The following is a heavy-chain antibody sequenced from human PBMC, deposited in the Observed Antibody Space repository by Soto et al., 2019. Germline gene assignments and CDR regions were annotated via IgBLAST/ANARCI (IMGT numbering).Heavy chain of an antibody. J-gene: IGHJ5*02. V-gene: IGHV4-34*01. CDR3: ARDGFCTSTTCRVGNWFDP. CDR2: INHRGST. D-gene: IGHD2-2*01. Sequence: QVQLQQWGAGLLKPSETLSLTCVVYGGSFSGYYWSWIRQSPGKGLEWIGGINHRGSTNYNPSLESRVTISVDTSKNQFYLTLPSVTAADTAMYYCARDGFCTSTTCRVGNWFDPWGQGTLVTVSS. CDR1: GGSFSGYY.